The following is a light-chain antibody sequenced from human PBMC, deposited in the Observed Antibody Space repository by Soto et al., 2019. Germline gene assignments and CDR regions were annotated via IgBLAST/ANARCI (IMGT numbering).Light chain of an antibody. CDR1: SSDVGSYNL. V-gene: IGLV2-23*02. Sequence: QSVLTQPASVSGSPGQSITISCTGTSSDVGSYNLVSWYQQQPGKAPKLMIYEVSKRPSGVCNRFSGSKSGNTASLTISGRQAEDEADYYCCSYAGSSTLYVFGTGTKLTVL. CDR3: CSYAGSSTLYV. CDR2: EVS. J-gene: IGLJ1*01.